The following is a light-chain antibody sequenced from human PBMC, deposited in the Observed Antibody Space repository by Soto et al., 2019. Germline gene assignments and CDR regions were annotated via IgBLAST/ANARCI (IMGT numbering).Light chain of an antibody. CDR1: SSNIGAGYD. Sequence: QSVLTQPPSVSGAPGQRVTISCTGSSSNIGAGYDVHWYHQLPGTAPKLLIYGNSNRPSGVPDRFSGSKSGTSASLAITGLQAEDEADYYCQSYDSSLSGYVCGTGTKVTVL. CDR2: GNS. V-gene: IGLV1-40*01. CDR3: QSYDSSLSGYV. J-gene: IGLJ1*01.